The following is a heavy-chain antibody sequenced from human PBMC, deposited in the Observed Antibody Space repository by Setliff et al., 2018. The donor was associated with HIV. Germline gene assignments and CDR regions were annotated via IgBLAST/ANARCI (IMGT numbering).Heavy chain of an antibody. CDR1: GYSFTDYY. CDR2: INPKSDGT. CDR3: ARGMDYYDTSGYYQYYFDY. Sequence: GAPVKVSCKASGYSFTDYYIHWVRQAPGQGLEWMGWINPKSDGTNYAQKFQGWITMTRDTSISTAYMELSRLRSDDTAVYCCARGMDYYDTSGYYQYYFDYWGQGTLVTV. J-gene: IGHJ4*02. D-gene: IGHD3-22*01. V-gene: IGHV1-2*04.